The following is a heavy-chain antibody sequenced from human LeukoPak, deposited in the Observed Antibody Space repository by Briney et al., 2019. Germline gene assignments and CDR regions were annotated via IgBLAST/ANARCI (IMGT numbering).Heavy chain of an antibody. CDR1: GFTFSTYG. CDR2: IWYDGSNK. Sequence: SGGSLRLSCAASGFTFSTYGMHWVRQAPGKGLEWVAVIWYDGSNKYCADSVKGRFTISRDNSKNTLYLQMNGLRAEDTAVYFCARGYGSESYTMDVWGQGTTVTVSS. CDR3: ARGYGSESYTMDV. J-gene: IGHJ6*02. V-gene: IGHV3-33*01. D-gene: IGHD3-10*01.